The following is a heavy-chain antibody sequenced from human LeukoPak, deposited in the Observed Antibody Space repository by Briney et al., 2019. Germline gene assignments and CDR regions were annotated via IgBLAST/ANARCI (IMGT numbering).Heavy chain of an antibody. V-gene: IGHV3-7*01. Sequence: GGSLRLSCAASGFTFSSYWMSWVRQAPGKGLEWVANIKQDGSEKYYVDSVKGRFTISRDNAKNSLYLQMNSLRAEDTAVYYCARDSRVVVVNVWFDPWGQGTLVTVSS. CDR3: ARDSRVVVVNVWFDP. CDR2: IKQDGSEK. D-gene: IGHD3-22*01. CDR1: GFTFSSYW. J-gene: IGHJ5*02.